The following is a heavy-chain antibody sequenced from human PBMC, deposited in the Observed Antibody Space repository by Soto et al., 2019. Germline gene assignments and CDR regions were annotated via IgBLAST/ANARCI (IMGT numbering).Heavy chain of an antibody. V-gene: IGHV3-21*01. Sequence: GGSLRLSCAASGFTFSSYSMNWVRQAPGKGLEWVPSISSSSSYIYYADSVKGRFTIPRDNAKNSLYLQMNSLRAEDTAVYYCARTGRRLLYYYYYMDVWGKGTTVTVSS. CDR2: ISSSSSYI. CDR1: GFTFSSYS. D-gene: IGHD3-10*01. J-gene: IGHJ6*03. CDR3: ARTGRRLLYYYYYMDV.